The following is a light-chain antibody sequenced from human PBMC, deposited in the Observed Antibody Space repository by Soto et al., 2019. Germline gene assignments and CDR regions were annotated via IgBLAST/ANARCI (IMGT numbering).Light chain of an antibody. V-gene: IGKV1-39*01. Sequence: DIPLTQSPTSLSASPGDRVTISCRASQSVSTSLNWYQKKPGQAPNLLIYDTSDLHSGIPSRFSGSGSGTDFTLTISSLEPEDFAVYYCQQRCNWPLTFGGGTKVDIK. CDR2: DTS. J-gene: IGKJ4*01. CDR3: QQRCNWPLT. CDR1: QSVSTS.